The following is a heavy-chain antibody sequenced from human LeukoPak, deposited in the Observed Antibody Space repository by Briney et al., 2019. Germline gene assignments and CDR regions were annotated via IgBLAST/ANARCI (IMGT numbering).Heavy chain of an antibody. CDR3: ARGPGYSSSWYPDYFDY. J-gene: IGHJ4*02. Sequence: SETLSLTGAVYGGSFSGYYWSWIRQPPGKGLEWIGEINHSGSTNYNPSPKSRVTISVDTSKNQFSLKLSSVTAADTAVYYCARGPGYSSSWYPDYFDYWGQGTLVTVSS. D-gene: IGHD6-13*01. CDR1: GGSFSGYY. CDR2: INHSGST. V-gene: IGHV4-34*01.